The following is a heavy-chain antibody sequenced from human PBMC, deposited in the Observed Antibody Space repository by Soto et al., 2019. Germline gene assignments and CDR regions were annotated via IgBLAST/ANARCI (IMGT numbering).Heavy chain of an antibody. CDR2: ISAYNGNT. CDR3: ATSFYSTGFFDY. CDR1: GYTFTSYG. Sequence: GAPVKVSCKASGYTFTSYGISWVRQAPGQGLEWMGWISAYNGNTNYAQKFQDRVSMTTDTSTSTAYMELRSLRSDDTAVYYCATSFYSTGFFDYWGQGTLVTXSS. J-gene: IGHJ4*02. V-gene: IGHV1-18*01. D-gene: IGHD6-19*01.